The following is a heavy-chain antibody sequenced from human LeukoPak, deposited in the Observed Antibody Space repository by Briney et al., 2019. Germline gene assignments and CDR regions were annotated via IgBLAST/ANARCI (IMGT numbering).Heavy chain of an antibody. CDR1: GFTFSSYA. Sequence: PGGSLRLSCAASGFTFSSYAVSWVRQAPGKGLEWVSAISGSGGSTYYADSVKGRFTISRDNSKNTLYLQMNSLRAEDTAVYYCARDDARGGAFDYWGQGTLVTVSS. CDR3: ARDDARGGAFDY. J-gene: IGHJ4*02. V-gene: IGHV3-23*01. CDR2: ISGSGGST. D-gene: IGHD1-26*01.